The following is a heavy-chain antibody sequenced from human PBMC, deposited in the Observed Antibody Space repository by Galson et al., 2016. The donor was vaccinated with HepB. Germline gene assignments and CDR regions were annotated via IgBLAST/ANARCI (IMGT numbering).Heavy chain of an antibody. CDR2: INHSGSP. J-gene: IGHJ6*02. D-gene: IGHD3-10*01. V-gene: IGHV4-34*01. CDR3: ASSRNYNASGTYYRLRGYGMDV. CDR1: GESFSGDY. Sequence: SETLSLTCAVYGESFSGDYWSWIRQSPGKGLEWIGEINHSGSPNYNPSLKSRVTISVDTSKKQFSLKVSSVTAANTAVYYCASSRNYNASGTYYRLRGYGMDVWGQGTTVTVSS.